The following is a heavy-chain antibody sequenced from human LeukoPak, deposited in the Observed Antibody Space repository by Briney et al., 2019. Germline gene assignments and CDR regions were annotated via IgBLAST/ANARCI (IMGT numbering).Heavy chain of an antibody. Sequence: SETVSLTCTVSGGSISSSSYYWCWIRQPPGKGLEWIGSFYYTLSTYYNPSLKSRVTISVDTSKNQFSLKLSSVTAADTAVYYCARGLGMGHDSSGSDWFDSWGQGTLVTVSS. D-gene: IGHD3-22*01. CDR3: ARGLGMGHDSSGSDWFDS. CDR1: GGSISSSSYY. V-gene: IGHV4-39*02. CDR2: FYYTLST. J-gene: IGHJ5*01.